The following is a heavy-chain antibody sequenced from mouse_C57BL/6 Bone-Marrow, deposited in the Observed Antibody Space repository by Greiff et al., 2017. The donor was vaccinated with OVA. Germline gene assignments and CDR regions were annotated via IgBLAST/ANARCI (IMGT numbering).Heavy chain of an antibody. CDR2: IWSGGST. J-gene: IGHJ3*01. CDR3: ARTLASY. Sequence: QVQLKQSGPGLVQPSQSLSTTCTVSGFSLTSYGVHWVRQSPGKGLEWLGVIWSGGSTDYNAAFISRLSISKDNSKSQVFFKMNSLQADDTAIYYCARTLASYWGQGTLVTVSA. CDR1: GFSLTSYG. V-gene: IGHV2-2*01. D-gene: IGHD1-1*01.